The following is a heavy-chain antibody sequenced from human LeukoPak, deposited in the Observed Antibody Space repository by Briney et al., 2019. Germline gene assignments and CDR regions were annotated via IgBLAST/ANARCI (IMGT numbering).Heavy chain of an antibody. CDR3: ARHGYDILTGYYKNYYFDY. CDR1: GYSFTSYC. V-gene: IGHV5-10-1*01. D-gene: IGHD3-9*01. J-gene: IGHJ4*02. CDR2: IDPSDSYT. Sequence: GASLRISCKGSGYSFTSYCISWVRQLPGKGLEWMGRIDPSDSYTNYSPSFQGHVTISADKSISTAYLQWSSLKASDTAMYYCARHGYDILTGYYKNYYFDYWGQGTLVTVSS.